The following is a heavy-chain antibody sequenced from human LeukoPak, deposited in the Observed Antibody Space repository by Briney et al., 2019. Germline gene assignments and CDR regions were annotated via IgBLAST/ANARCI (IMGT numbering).Heavy chain of an antibody. V-gene: IGHV4-4*07. D-gene: IGHD6-13*01. J-gene: IGHJ6*03. CDR2: IYTSGST. CDR3: ARGPRLENSSRDISYYYYYYMDV. Sequence: SETLSLTCSVSDDSITMYYWTWIRQPAGKGLEWIGHIYTSGSTNYNPSLKSRVTISVDTSKNQFSLKLSSVTAADTAVYYCARGPRLENSSRDISYYYYYYMDVWGKGTTVTISS. CDR1: DDSITMYY.